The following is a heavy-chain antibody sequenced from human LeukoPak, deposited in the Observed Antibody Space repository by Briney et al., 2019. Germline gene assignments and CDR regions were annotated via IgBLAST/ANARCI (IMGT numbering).Heavy chain of an antibody. CDR1: GFTFSSYS. CDR3: ARGPRFGEDYYYMDV. J-gene: IGHJ6*03. D-gene: IGHD3-10*01. CDR2: ISSSSSYI. V-gene: IGHV3-21*04. Sequence: GGSLRLSSAASGFTFSSYSMNWVRQAPGKGLEWVSSISSSSSYIYYADSVKGRFTISRDNAKNSLYLQMNSLRAEDTAVYYCARGPRFGEDYYYMDVWGKGTTVTVSS.